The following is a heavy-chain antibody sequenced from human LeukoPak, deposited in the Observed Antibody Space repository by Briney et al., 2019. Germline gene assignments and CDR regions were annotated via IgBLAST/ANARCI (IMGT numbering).Heavy chain of an antibody. Sequence: GGSLRLSCAASGFTVSSNYMSWVRQAPGKGLEWVSVIYSGGSTYYADSVKGRFTISRDNSKNTLYLQMNSLRAEDTAVYYCEVAIFGVVINGYNWFDPWGQGTLVTVSS. CDR3: EVAIFGVVINGYNWFDP. D-gene: IGHD3-3*01. CDR2: IYSGGST. V-gene: IGHV3-53*05. J-gene: IGHJ5*02. CDR1: GFTVSSNY.